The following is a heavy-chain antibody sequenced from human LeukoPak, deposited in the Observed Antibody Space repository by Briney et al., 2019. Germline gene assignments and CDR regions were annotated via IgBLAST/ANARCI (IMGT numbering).Heavy chain of an antibody. CDR3: ARALRYCSGGSCYSPFDY. CDR2: IYTSGST. D-gene: IGHD2-15*01. V-gene: IGHV4-4*07. CDR1: GGSISSYY. J-gene: IGHJ4*02. Sequence: SETLSLTCTVSGGSISSYYWSWIRQPAGKGLEWIGRIYTSGSTNYNPSLKSRVTMSVDTSKNQFSLKLSSVTAADTAVYYCARALRYCSGGSCYSPFDYWGQGTLVTVSS.